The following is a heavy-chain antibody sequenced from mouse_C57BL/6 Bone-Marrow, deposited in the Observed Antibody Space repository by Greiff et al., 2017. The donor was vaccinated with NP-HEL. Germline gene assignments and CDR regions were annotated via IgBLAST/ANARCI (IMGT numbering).Heavy chain of an antibody. Sequence: EVQLQQSGAELVRPGASVKLSCTASGLNIKDDYMHWVKQRPEQGLEWMGWIDPENGDTEYAAKFQGKATLTADTASNTPYMQLSSLTSEETAVCYCSTRGTFMDYWGKGTSATVSS. CDR1: GLNIKDDY. CDR3: STRGTFMDY. J-gene: IGHJ4*01. D-gene: IGHD3-1*01. CDR2: IDPENGDT. V-gene: IGHV14-4*01.